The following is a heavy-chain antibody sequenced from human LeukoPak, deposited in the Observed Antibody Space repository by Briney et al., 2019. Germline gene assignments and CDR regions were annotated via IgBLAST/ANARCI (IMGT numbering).Heavy chain of an antibody. CDR3: ARGADVLRYFDWLLTFDY. J-gene: IGHJ4*02. V-gene: IGHV4-34*01. D-gene: IGHD3-9*01. CDR1: GGSFSGYY. Sequence: PSETLSLTCTVYGGSFSGYYWSWIRQPPGKGLEWIGEINHSGSTNYNPSLKSRVTISVDTSKNQFSLKLSSVTAADTAVYYCARGADVLRYFDWLLTFDYWGQGTLVTVSS. CDR2: INHSGST.